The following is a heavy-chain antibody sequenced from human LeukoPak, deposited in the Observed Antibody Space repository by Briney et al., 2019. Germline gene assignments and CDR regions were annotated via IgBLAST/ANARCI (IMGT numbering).Heavy chain of an antibody. CDR1: GFTFSSYG. D-gene: IGHD6-19*01. CDR2: IWYDGSNK. J-gene: IGHJ4*02. V-gene: IGHV3-30*19. CDR3: ARDMLAVAGFDY. Sequence: GRSLRLSCAASGFTFSSYGMHWVRQAPGKGLGWVAVIWYDGSNKYYADSVKGRFTISRDNSKNTLYLQMNSLRAEDTAVYYCARDMLAVAGFDYWGQGTLVTVSS.